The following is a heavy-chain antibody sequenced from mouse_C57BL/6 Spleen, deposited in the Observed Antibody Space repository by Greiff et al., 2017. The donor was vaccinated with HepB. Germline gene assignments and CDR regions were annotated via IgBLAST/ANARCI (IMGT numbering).Heavy chain of an antibody. J-gene: IGHJ3*01. Sequence: DVQLVESGGGLVKPGGSLKLSCAASGFTFSDYGMHWVRQAPEKGLEWVAYISSGSSTIYYADTVKGRFTISRDNAKNTLFLQMTSLRSEDTAMYYCARRRGAYWGQGTLVTVSA. CDR1: GFTFSDYG. CDR3: ARRRGAY. V-gene: IGHV5-17*01. CDR2: ISSGSSTI.